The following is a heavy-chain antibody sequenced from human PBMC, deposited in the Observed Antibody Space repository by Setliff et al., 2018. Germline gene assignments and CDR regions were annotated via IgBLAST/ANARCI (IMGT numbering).Heavy chain of an antibody. CDR1: GFTFSNYW. Sequence: GGSLRLSCEASGFTFSNYWMSWVRQTAGKGLEWVSLIYSGDSSPYYADSVKGRFITSRDNSKNTLYLQMNSLRPEDTAVYYCARTCSGSGCYAGLESWGQGTPVTVSS. J-gene: IGHJ4*02. D-gene: IGHD2-15*01. CDR2: IYSGDSSP. V-gene: IGHV3-23*03. CDR3: ARTCSGSGCYAGLES.